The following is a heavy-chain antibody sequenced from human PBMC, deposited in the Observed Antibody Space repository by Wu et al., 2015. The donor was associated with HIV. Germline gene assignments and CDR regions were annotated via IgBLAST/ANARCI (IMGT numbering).Heavy chain of an antibody. D-gene: IGHD1-26*01. V-gene: IGHV1-46*01. CDR1: GYSFTSYY. Sequence: VQLVQSGAEVKKPGASVKVSCKASGYSFTSYYMHWVRQAPGQGLEWMGIINPSGGSTSYAQKFQGRVTMTRDTSTGTVYMELSSLRSEDTAVYYCARPYSREGGMDVWGQGTTVTVSS. J-gene: IGHJ6*02. CDR2: INPSGGST. CDR3: ARPYSREGGMDV.